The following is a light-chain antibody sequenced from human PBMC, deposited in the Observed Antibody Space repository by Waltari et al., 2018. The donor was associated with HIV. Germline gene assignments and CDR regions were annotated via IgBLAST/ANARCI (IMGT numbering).Light chain of an antibody. CDR1: HSVRSAS. V-gene: IGKV3-20*01. CDR3: QQYAASPLT. Sequence: EIVLTQSPGTLSLSPGERATLSCRASHSVRSASLAWYQHKPGQAPRLLIYGASSRAPGIPDRFSGSGAVTDFILTISRLEPEDCAVYYCQQYAASPLTFGGGTKVEIK. J-gene: IGKJ4*01. CDR2: GAS.